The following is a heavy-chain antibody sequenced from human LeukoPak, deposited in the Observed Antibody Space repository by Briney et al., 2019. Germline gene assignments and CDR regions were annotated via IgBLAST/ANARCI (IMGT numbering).Heavy chain of an antibody. J-gene: IGHJ4*02. Sequence: GGSLRLSCAASGFTLSSYAMSWVSQAPGKGLEWVSAISDTGNTYHADSVKGRFTISRDSSKNTLFLQMNRLRPEDAAVYYCAKAPVTTCRGAFCYPFDYWGLGTLVTVSS. CDR2: ISDTGNT. CDR1: GFTLSSYA. CDR3: AKAPVTTCRGAFCYPFDY. V-gene: IGHV3-23*01. D-gene: IGHD2-15*01.